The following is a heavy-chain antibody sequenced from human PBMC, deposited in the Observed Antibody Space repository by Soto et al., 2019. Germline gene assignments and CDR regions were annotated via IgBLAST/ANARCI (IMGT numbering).Heavy chain of an antibody. CDR2: ISSSSSTI. J-gene: IGHJ3*02. V-gene: IGHV3-48*02. CDR3: ARDHDSSGWYDAFDI. CDR1: GFTFSSYS. Sequence: EVQLVESGGGLVQPGGSLRLSCAASGFTFSSYSMNWVRQAPGKGLEWVSYISSSSSTIYYADSVKGRFTISRDNAKNALYLQMNSLRDEDTAVYYCARDHDSSGWYDAFDIRGQGTRVTVSS. D-gene: IGHD6-19*01.